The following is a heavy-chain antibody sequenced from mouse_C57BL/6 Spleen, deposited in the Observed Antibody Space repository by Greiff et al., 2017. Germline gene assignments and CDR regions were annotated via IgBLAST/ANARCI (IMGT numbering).Heavy chain of an antibody. J-gene: IGHJ4*01. D-gene: IGHD3-2*02. CDR1: GFNIKDYY. CDR3: ARVEEQLRPFYAMDY. Sequence: EVQVVESGAELVKPGASVKLSCTASGFNIKDYYMHWVKQRTEQGLEWIGRIDPEDGETKYAPKFQGKATITADTASNTAYLQLSSLTSEDTAVYYCARVEEQLRPFYAMDYWGQGTSVTVSS. V-gene: IGHV14-2*01. CDR2: IDPEDGET.